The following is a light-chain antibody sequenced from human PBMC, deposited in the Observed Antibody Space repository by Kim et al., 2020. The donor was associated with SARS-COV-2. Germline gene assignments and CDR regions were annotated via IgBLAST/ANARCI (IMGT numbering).Light chain of an antibody. J-gene: IGLJ3*02. V-gene: IGLV1-47*01. CDR3: VLWDDSLRGRV. CDR2: KNN. Sequence: QSVVTQPPSASGTPGQTVTISCSGSTSNIGSNYVYWYEQFPGTAPKLLIYKNNHRPSGVPDRFSGSKSGTSASLAISGLRSEDEATFYCVLWDDSLRGRVFGGGTQLTVL. CDR1: TSNIGSNY.